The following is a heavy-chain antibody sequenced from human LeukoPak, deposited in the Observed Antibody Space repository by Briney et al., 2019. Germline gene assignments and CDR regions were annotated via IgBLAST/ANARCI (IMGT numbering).Heavy chain of an antibody. J-gene: IGHJ4*02. D-gene: IGHD3-22*01. CDR3: AIGRYYYKW. CDR1: GFIFSSYW. Sequence: GGSLRLSCAASGFIFSSYWMSWVRQAPGKGLEWVANIKDDGSEKYSVDSVKGRFSISRDNAKNSLYLQMNSLRAEDTAVYYCAIGRYYYKWWGQGTLVTVSS. CDR2: IKDDGSEK. V-gene: IGHV3-7*05.